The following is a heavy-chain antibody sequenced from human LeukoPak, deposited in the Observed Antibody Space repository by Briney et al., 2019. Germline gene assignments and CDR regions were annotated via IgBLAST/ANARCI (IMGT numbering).Heavy chain of an antibody. CDR3: AGEYYDYVWGSHRALDY. CDR2: ISSSSSYI. CDR1: GFTFSSHS. J-gene: IGHJ4*02. Sequence: GGSLRLSCAASGFTFSSHSMNWVRQAPGKGLEWVSSISSSSSYIYYADSLKGRFTISRDNARNSLYLQMNSLRAEDTAVYYCAGEYYDYVWGSHRALDYWGQGTLVTVSS. D-gene: IGHD3-16*01. V-gene: IGHV3-21*01.